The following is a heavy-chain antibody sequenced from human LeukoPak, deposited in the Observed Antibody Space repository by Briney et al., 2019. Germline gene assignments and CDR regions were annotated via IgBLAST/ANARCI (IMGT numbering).Heavy chain of an antibody. J-gene: IGHJ6*02. CDR1: GGSLSSNSNY. CDR3: ARCSKAGIAAAGSPYYYYGMDV. D-gene: IGHD6-13*01. CDR2: VYYSGST. V-gene: IGHV4-39*07. Sequence: PSETLSLTCTVSGGSLSSNSNYWGWIRQPPGRGLEWIGSVYYSGSTYYNPSLKSRVTISVDPSKSQFSLKLNSVTAADTAVYYCARCSKAGIAAAGSPYYYYGMDVWGQGTTVTVSS.